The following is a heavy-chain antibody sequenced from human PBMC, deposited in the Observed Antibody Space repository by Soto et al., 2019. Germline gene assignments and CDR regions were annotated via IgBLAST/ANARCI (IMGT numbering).Heavy chain of an antibody. CDR2: INAGNGNT. Sequence: QVQLVQSGAEVKKPGASVKVSCKASGYTFTSYAMHWVRQAPGQRLEWMGWINAGNGNTKYSPKFQGRVTITRDTSASTAYMELSSLRSEDTAVYYCARNDYYDSSGYDYWGQGTLVTVSS. CDR1: GYTFTSYA. V-gene: IGHV1-3*01. J-gene: IGHJ4*02. D-gene: IGHD3-22*01. CDR3: ARNDYYDSSGYDY.